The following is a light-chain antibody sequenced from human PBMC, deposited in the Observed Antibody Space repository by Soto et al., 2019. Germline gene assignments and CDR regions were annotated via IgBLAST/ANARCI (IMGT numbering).Light chain of an antibody. Sequence: QSALTQPPSASGSPGQSVTISCTGTSNDIGSYNYVSWYQQHPGKAPKLMIYEVTKRPSGVPDRFSGSKSGNTASLTVSGLQAEDEADYYCSSFAGGNNLVFGGGTKLTV. J-gene: IGLJ3*02. CDR2: EVT. CDR3: SSFAGGNNLV. V-gene: IGLV2-8*01. CDR1: SNDIGSYNY.